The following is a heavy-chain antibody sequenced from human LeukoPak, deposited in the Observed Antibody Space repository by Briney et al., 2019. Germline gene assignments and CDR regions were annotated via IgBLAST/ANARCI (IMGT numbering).Heavy chain of an antibody. CDR1: GFTLSTYA. CDR2: ISYDGSNK. CDR3: AKTKTTVTSGMDV. V-gene: IGHV3-30-3*02. D-gene: IGHD4-17*01. J-gene: IGHJ6*02. Sequence: GGSLRLSCAASGFTLSTYAMHWVRQAPGKGLEWVAVISYDGSNKYYADSVKGRFTISRDNSKNTLYLQMNSLRPEDTAVYYCAKTKTTVTSGMDVWGQGTTVTVSS.